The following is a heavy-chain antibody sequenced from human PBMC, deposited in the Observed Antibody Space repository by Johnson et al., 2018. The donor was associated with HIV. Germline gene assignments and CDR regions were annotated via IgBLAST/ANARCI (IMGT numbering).Heavy chain of an antibody. CDR2: ISGSGGST. CDR3: AKDIYYDSSDYYSVGAFDI. CDR1: GFTFSSYA. V-gene: IGHV3-23*04. J-gene: IGHJ3*02. Sequence: VQLVESGGGLVKPGGSLRLSCAASGFTFSSYAMNRVRQAPGKGLEWVSAISGSGGSTYYADSVKGRFTISRDNSKNTLYLQMNSLRAEDTAVYYCAKDIYYDSSDYYSVGAFDIWGQGTMVTVSS. D-gene: IGHD3-22*01.